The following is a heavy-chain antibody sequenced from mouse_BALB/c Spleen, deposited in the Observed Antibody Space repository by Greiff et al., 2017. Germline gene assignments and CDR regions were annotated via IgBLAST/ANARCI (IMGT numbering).Heavy chain of an antibody. CDR2: IYPGDGDT. V-gene: IGHV1-80*01. J-gene: IGHJ2*01. CDR1: GYAFSSYW. CDR3: ARSSNYFDY. Sequence: VQLVESGAELVRPGSSVKISCKASGYAFSSYWMNWVKQRPGQGLEWIGQIYPGDGDTNYNGKFKGKATLTADKSSITAYMQLSSLTSEDSAVYFCARSSNYFDYWGQGTTLTVSS.